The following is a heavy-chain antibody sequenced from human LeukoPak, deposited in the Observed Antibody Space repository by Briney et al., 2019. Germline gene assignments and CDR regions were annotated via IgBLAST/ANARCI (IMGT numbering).Heavy chain of an antibody. V-gene: IGHV1-46*01. D-gene: IGHD3-10*01. CDR1: GYTFTSYY. CDR3: ARGDYSYYYGSGSSFDY. Sequence: ASVKVSCKASGYTFTSYYMHWVRQAPGPGLEWMGIINPSGGSTSYAQKFQGRVTMTRDMSTSTVYMELSSLRSEDTAVYYCARGDYSYYYGSGSSFDYWGQGTLVTVSS. J-gene: IGHJ4*02. CDR2: INPSGGST.